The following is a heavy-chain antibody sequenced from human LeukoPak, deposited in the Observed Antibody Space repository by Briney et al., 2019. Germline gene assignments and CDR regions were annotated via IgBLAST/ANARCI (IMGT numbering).Heavy chain of an antibody. Sequence: ASVKVSCKASGYTFTSYDINWVRQATGQGLEWMGWMNPNSGNTGYAQKFQGRVTMTRNTSISTAYMELSSLRSEDTAVYYCARNWMEAVAHGNYYYGMDVWGQGTTVTVSS. CDR3: ARNWMEAVAHGNYYYGMDV. CDR2: MNPNSGNT. V-gene: IGHV1-8*01. CDR1: GYTFTSYD. J-gene: IGHJ6*02. D-gene: IGHD6-19*01.